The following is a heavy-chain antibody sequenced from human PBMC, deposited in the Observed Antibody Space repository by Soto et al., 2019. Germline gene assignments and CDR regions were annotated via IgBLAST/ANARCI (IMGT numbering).Heavy chain of an antibody. CDR3: ASLYPVIY. CDR1: GFSFSSHA. CDR2: ISYDGSNK. V-gene: IGHV3-30-3*01. Sequence: QVQLVESGGGVVQPGRSLRLSCAASGFSFSSHAMHWVRQAPGKGLEWVAVISYDGSNKYYADSVKGRFTISRDNSKNTLYLQMNSLRAEDTAVYYCASLYPVIYWGQGTLVTVSS. J-gene: IGHJ4*02. D-gene: IGHD2-2*02.